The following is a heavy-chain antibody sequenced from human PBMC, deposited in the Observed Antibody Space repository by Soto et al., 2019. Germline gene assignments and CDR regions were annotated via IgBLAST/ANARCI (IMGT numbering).Heavy chain of an antibody. CDR1: GGPISTPGYY. J-gene: IGHJ4*02. V-gene: IGHV4-30-4*01. CDR3: ATGQPAATGRFGELEY. CDR2: IHHTGST. D-gene: IGHD3-10*01. Sequence: QVQLQESGPGLVKPSQTLSLSCSVSGGPISTPGYYWSWIRQSPEKGLEWMGYIHHTGSTNHHPSPSSRLSMAVDTSHNQFFSPLLSLPAPDTAVYSCATGQPAATGRFGELEYWGQGTQVTVSS.